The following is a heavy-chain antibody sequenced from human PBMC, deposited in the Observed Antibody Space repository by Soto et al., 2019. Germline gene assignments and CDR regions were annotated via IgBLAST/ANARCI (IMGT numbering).Heavy chain of an antibody. CDR2: IYYSGST. V-gene: IGHV4-59*08. CDR3: ARADIVVVPAAMIYYYYGMDV. CDR1: GGSISSYY. Sequence: PSETLSLTCTVSGGSISSYYWSWIRQPPGKGLEWIGYIYYSGSTNYNPSLKSRVTISVDTSKNQFSLKLSSVTAADTAVYYCARADIVVVPAAMIYYYYGMDVWGQGTTVTVSS. D-gene: IGHD2-2*01. J-gene: IGHJ6*02.